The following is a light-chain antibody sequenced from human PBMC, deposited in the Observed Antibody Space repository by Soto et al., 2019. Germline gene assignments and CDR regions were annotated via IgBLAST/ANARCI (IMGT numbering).Light chain of an antibody. CDR1: QDISNY. CDR2: DAS. J-gene: IGKJ4*01. CDR3: QQYDNLPLT. Sequence: DSQMTQSPSCLSASLGDRVPICCGASQDISNYLNWYQQKPGKAPKLLIYDASNLETGVPSRFSGSGSGTDFTFTISSLQPEDIATYYCQQYDNLPLTFGGGTKVDIK. V-gene: IGKV1-33*01.